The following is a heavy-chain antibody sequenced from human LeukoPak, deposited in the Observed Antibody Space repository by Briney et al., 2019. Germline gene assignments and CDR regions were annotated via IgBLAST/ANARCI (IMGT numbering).Heavy chain of an antibody. Sequence: GGSLRLSCAASGFTVSSSNYMNWVRPAPGKGLEWVSGIYTGGTTYYTDSVKGRFTISRDNPNNTLYLQMHSLRAEDTAVYYCAREISRFGIWGQGTLVTVSS. CDR3: AREISRFGI. J-gene: IGHJ4*02. CDR2: IYTGGTT. CDR1: GFTVSSSNY. V-gene: IGHV3-66*01. D-gene: IGHD3-16*01.